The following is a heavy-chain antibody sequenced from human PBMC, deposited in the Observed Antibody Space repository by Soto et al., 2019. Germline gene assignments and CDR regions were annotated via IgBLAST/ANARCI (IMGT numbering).Heavy chain of an antibody. V-gene: IGHV3-53*01. D-gene: IGHD3-10*01. CDR3: ARSITMVRGVIMDYYYGMDV. Sequence: WGSLRLSCAASGFTVSSNYMSWVRQAPGKGLKWVSVIYSGGSTHYADSVKGRFTISRDNSKNTLYLQMNSLRAEDTAVYYCARSITMVRGVIMDYYYGMDVWGQGTTVTVSS. CDR1: GFTVSSNY. CDR2: IYSGGST. J-gene: IGHJ6*01.